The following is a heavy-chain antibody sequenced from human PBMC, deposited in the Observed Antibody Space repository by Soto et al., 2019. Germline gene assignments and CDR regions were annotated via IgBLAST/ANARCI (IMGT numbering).Heavy chain of an antibody. V-gene: IGHV3-9*01. J-gene: IGHJ4*02. Sequence: EVQLVESGGGLVQPGRSLRLSCAASGFTFDDYAMHWVRQAPGTGLEWVSGISWNSGSIGYADSVKGRFTISRDNAKNSLDLQMNSLRAEDTALYYCAKDKAIAAAFICDYWCQGTLVTVSS. CDR2: ISWNSGSI. CDR3: AKDKAIAAAFICDY. CDR1: GFTFDDYA. D-gene: IGHD6-13*01.